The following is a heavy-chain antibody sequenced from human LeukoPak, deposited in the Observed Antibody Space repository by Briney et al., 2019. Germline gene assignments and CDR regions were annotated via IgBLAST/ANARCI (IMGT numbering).Heavy chain of an antibody. D-gene: IGHD4-17*01. Sequence: SETLSLTCTVSGGSISSYYWSWIRQPPGKGLEWIGYIYYSGSTNYNPYPKSRVTISVDTSKNQFPLKLSSVTAADTAVYYCARVVLYGDYADAFDIWGQGTMVTVSS. CDR1: GGSISSYY. J-gene: IGHJ3*02. V-gene: IGHV4-59*01. CDR2: IYYSGST. CDR3: ARVVLYGDYADAFDI.